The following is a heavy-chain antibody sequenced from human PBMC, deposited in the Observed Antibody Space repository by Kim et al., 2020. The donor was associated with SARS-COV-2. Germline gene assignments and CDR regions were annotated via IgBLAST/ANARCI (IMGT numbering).Heavy chain of an antibody. CDR2: ISYDGSNK. CDR1: GFTFSSYA. J-gene: IGHJ4*02. CDR3: ARDNGDYDHIDY. Sequence: GGSLRLSCAASGFTFSSYAMHWVRQAPGKGLEWVAVISYDGSNKYYADSVKGRFTISRDNSKNTLYLQMNSLRAEDTAVYYCARDNGDYDHIDYWGQGTLVTVSS. D-gene: IGHD4-17*01. V-gene: IGHV3-30*04.